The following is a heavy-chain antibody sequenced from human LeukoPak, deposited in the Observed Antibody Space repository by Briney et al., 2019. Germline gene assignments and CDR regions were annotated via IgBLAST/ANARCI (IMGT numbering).Heavy chain of an antibody. CDR2: INTDGSHT. V-gene: IGHV3-74*01. Sequence: PGGSLRLSCAASGFTFNNYWMHWFRQAPGKGLVWVSRINTDGSHTDYADSVKGRFTISRDNAKNSLYLQMNSLRAEDTAVYYCAREFGSWGQGTLVTVSS. J-gene: IGHJ4*02. CDR1: GFTFNNYW. CDR3: AREFGS.